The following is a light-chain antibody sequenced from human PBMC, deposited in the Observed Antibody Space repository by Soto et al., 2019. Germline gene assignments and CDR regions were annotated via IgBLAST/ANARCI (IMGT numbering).Light chain of an antibody. CDR1: SSDVGGYNY. CDR2: DVT. Sequence: LTPPPSSSGSPGQSVTISCTGTSSDVGGYNYVSWHQQHPGKAPKLIIYDVTKRPSGVPDRFSGSKSGYTASLTVSGLQAEDEADYYCSSFAGGNIYVFGTGTKVTVL. V-gene: IGLV2-8*01. J-gene: IGLJ1*01. CDR3: SSFAGGNIYV.